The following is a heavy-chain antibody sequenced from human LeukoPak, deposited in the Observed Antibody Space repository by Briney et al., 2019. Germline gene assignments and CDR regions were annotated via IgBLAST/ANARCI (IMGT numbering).Heavy chain of an antibody. CDR2: IYYSGST. J-gene: IGHJ6*03. D-gene: IGHD3-10*01. CDR3: ARGDGSGSFYYYYYYMDV. Sequence: SETLSLTCTVSGGSISSSSYYWGWIRQPPGKGLEWIGSIYYSGSTYYNPSLKSRVTISVDTSKNQFSLKLSSVTAADTAVYYCARGDGSGSFYYYYYYMDVWGKGTTVTVSS. V-gene: IGHV4-39*07. CDR1: GGSISSSSYY.